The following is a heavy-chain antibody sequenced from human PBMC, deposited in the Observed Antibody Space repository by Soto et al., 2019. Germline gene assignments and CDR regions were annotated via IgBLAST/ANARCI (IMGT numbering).Heavy chain of an antibody. V-gene: IGHV4-31*03. CDR1: GASLHIGGYY. CDR2: IYYTGVT. D-gene: IGHD2-2*01. Sequence: LSLTCSVSGASLHIGGYYCALIRQNPGKGLEWIGYIYYTGVTYYNPSLGSRVNISVDTSKNQFSLELTSVTAADTAVYYCARDGSSTANWLDPWGQGLLVTVSS. CDR3: ARDGSSTANWLDP. J-gene: IGHJ5*02.